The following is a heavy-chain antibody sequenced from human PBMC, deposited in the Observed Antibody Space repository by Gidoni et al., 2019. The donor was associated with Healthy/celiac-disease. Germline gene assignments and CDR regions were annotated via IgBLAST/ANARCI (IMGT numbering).Heavy chain of an antibody. V-gene: IGHV3-49*03. CDR3: TRDGNIAAAGTPFDY. D-gene: IGHD6-13*01. CDR2: IRSKAYGGTT. J-gene: IGHJ4*02. CDR1: GFPFGDYA. Sequence: EVQLVASGGGLVQPGRSLRLSCTASGFPFGDYAMSWFRQAPGKGLEWVGFIRSKAYGGTTEYAASVKGRFTISRDDSKSIAYLQMNSLKTEDTAVYYCTRDGNIAAAGTPFDYWGQGTLVTVSS.